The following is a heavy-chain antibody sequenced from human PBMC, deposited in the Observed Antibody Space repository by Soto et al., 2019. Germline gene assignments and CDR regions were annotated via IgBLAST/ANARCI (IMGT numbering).Heavy chain of an antibody. CDR1: GGSVSGYF. CDR2: LYYSGTT. CDR3: ARDHGTLPARFDP. D-gene: IGHD6-13*01. J-gene: IGHJ5*02. Sequence: QVRLQESGPGLVKPSETLSLTCTVSGGSVSGYFWTWIRQPPGKGLEWIGYLYYSGTTNYNPSLQRRVTMSIDKSKNQFSLRLTSVTAADTAMYYCARDHGTLPARFDPWGQGTLVIVSS. V-gene: IGHV4-59*02.